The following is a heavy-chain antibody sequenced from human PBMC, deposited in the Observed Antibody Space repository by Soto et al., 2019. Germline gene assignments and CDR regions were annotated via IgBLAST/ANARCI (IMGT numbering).Heavy chain of an antibody. CDR1: GYTFTGYD. CDR2: MNPNSGNT. J-gene: IGHJ4*02. V-gene: IGHV1-8*01. Sequence: QAQLVQSGAEVKKPGASVKVSCKASGYTFTGYDINWVRQATGQGLEWMGWMNPNSGNTGYAQNFQGRVTMTRDTSITTAYMELTSLRDDESAVYYCAGEKVGTTGIDFWGQGTLVTVSS. D-gene: IGHD1-26*01. CDR3: AGEKVGTTGIDF.